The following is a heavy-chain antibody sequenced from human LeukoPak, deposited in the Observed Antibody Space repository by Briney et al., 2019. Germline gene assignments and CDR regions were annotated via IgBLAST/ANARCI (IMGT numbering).Heavy chain of an antibody. Sequence: SLRLSCAASGFPFDDYAMHWVRQAPGKGLAWVSGIRWSTDSVGYADSVRGRFTISRDKAKNSLYLQMNRLRAEDTALYYCVKDFGQTTAAIAYWGQGTLVTVSS. V-gene: IGHV3-9*01. J-gene: IGHJ4*02. CDR1: GFPFDDYA. CDR2: IRWSTDSV. D-gene: IGHD2-2*01. CDR3: VKDFGQTTAAIAY.